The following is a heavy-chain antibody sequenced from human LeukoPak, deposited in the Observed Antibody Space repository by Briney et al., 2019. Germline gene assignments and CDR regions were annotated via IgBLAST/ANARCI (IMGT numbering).Heavy chain of an antibody. CDR3: ARLRDGYNGG. CDR2: ISSSSSYI. J-gene: IGHJ4*02. CDR1: GFTFSSYS. V-gene: IGHV3-21*01. Sequence: NPGGYLRLYCSASGFTFSSYSMNWVRQAPGKGLEWVSSISSSSSYIYYADSVKGRFTISRDNAKNSLYLQMNSLRAEDTAVYYCARLRDGYNGGWGQGTLVTVSS. D-gene: IGHD5-24*01.